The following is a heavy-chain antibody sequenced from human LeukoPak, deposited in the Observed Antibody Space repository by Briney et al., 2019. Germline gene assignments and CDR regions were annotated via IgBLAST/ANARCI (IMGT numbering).Heavy chain of an antibody. D-gene: IGHD5-18*01. Sequence: PSETLSLTCTVSGVSISSTSYYWGWIRQPPGQGLVWSGSGDGSSSTYDNPALRSRVTVCVNTSKKQFPLKLRSVTAADTAFYYCARLSRGIHFAPWGQGPLVTVSS. CDR1: GVSISSTSYY. CDR2: GDGSSST. V-gene: IGHV4-39*01. CDR3: ARLSRGIHFAP. J-gene: IGHJ5*02.